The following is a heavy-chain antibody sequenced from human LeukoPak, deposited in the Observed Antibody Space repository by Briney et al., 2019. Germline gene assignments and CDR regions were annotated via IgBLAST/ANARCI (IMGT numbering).Heavy chain of an antibody. CDR3: ARASWGFYDSSGYVSAFDI. D-gene: IGHD3-22*01. CDR1: GFTFSSYD. Sequence: PGGSLRLSCAASGFTFSSYDMHWVRQATGKGLEWVSAIGPAGDTYYPGSVKGRFTISRENAKNSLYLQMNSLRAGDTAVYYCARASWGFYDSSGYVSAFDIWGQGTMVTVSS. J-gene: IGHJ3*02. V-gene: IGHV3-13*01. CDR2: IGPAGDT.